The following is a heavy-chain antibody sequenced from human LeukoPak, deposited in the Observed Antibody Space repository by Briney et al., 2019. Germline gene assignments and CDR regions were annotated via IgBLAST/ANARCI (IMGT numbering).Heavy chain of an antibody. J-gene: IGHJ4*02. V-gene: IGHV3-23*01. CDR2: ISGSGDST. CDR1: GFTFSNFA. D-gene: IGHD1-26*01. Sequence: GGSLRLSCAASGFTFSNFAMTWVRQAPGKGLEWVSAISGSGDSTSYADSVKGRFTISRDNAESTLYQQMNSLRAEDTAVYYCVSGLVGTTNFWGQGTLVTVSS. CDR3: VSGLVGTTNF.